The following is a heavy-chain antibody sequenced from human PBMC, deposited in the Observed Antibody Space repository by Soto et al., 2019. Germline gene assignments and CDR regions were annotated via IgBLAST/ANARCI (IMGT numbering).Heavy chain of an antibody. CDR2: INHSGST. D-gene: IGHD2-15*01. J-gene: IGHJ3*02. CDR3: ARAPWPATRQAFDI. V-gene: IGHV4-34*01. CDR1: GGSFSGYY. Sequence: SETLSLTCAVYGGSFSGYYWSWIRQPPGKGLEWIGEINHSGSTNYNPSLKSRVTISVDTSKNQFSLKLSSVTAADTSVYYCARAPWPATRQAFDIWGQGTMVTVS.